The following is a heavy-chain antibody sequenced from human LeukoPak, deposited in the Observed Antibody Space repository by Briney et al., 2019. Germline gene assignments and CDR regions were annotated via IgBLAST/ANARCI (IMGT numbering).Heavy chain of an antibody. CDR3: ARETSREYCSGGSCPHAFDI. J-gene: IGHJ3*02. Sequence: SVKVSCKASGGTFSSYAISWVRQAPGQGLGWMGRIIPILGIANYAQKFQGRVTITADKSTSTAYMELSSLRSEDTAVYYCARETSREYCSGGSCPHAFDIWGQGTMVTVSS. V-gene: IGHV1-69*04. CDR2: IIPILGIA. D-gene: IGHD2-15*01. CDR1: GGTFSSYA.